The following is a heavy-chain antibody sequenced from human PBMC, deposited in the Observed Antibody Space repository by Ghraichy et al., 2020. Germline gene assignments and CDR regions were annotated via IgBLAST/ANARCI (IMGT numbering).Heavy chain of an antibody. CDR1: RFTFSTYW. J-gene: IGHJ3*02. CDR2: IRVDGSEK. CDR3: AREQRHAFDI. Sequence: WGSLRLSCAASRFTFSTYWMTWVRQAPGKGLEWVANIRVDGSEKYYVDSVKGRFTISRDNAKNSLFLQMNSLRAEDTAVYYCAREQRHAFDIWGQGTMVTVSS. V-gene: IGHV3-7*01.